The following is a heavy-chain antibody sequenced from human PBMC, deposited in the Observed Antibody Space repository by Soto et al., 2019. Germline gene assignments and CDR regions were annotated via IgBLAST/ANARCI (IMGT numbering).Heavy chain of an antibody. D-gene: IGHD1-1*01. CDR1: GFAFSNYH. Sequence: GGSLKLSCAASGFAFSNYHMNWVRQAPGKGLEWLSYISSISATISYADSVKGRFTISRDNAKNSLFLQMNSLRDEDTAVYYCARRGSTTGRAFDYWGQGTLVTVSS. CDR2: ISSISATI. J-gene: IGHJ4*02. V-gene: IGHV3-48*02. CDR3: ARRGSTTGRAFDY.